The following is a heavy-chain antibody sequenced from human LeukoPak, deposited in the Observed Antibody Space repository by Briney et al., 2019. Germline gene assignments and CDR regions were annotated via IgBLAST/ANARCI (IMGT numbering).Heavy chain of an antibody. Sequence: GGSLRLSCAASGFTFSSYGMHWVRQAPGKGLEWVAVIWYDGSNKYYADSVKGRFTISRDNSKNTLYLQMNSLRAEDTAVYYCARLVPWQKWNDYWGQGTLVTVSS. D-gene: IGHD2-8*02. V-gene: IGHV3-33*01. CDR2: IWYDGSNK. CDR1: GFTFSSYG. CDR3: ARLVPWQKWNDY. J-gene: IGHJ4*02.